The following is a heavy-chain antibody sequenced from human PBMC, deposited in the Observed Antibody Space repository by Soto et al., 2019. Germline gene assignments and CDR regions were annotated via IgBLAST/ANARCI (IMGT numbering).Heavy chain of an antibody. J-gene: IGHJ6*02. CDR3: ARAGPLYYDILTGYYTHYYYYGMDV. V-gene: IGHV1-18*01. CDR1: GYTFTSYG. CDR2: ISAYNGNT. Sequence: ASVKVSCKASGYTFTSYGISWVRQAPGQGLEWMGWISAYNGNTNYAQKLQGRVTMTTDTSTSTAYMELRSLRSDDTAVYYCARAGPLYYDILTGYYTHYYYYGMDVWGQGTTVTVSS. D-gene: IGHD3-9*01.